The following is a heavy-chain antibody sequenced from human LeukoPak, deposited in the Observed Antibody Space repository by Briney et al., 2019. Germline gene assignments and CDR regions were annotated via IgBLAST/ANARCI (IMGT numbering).Heavy chain of an antibody. CDR2: IKPDGREK. V-gene: IGHV3-7*01. J-gene: IGHJ3*02. CDR1: GFSFSSYW. CDR3: ARVRSNLRRVCAFDI. D-gene: IGHD2-8*01. Sequence: GSLRLSCEASGFSFSSYWMSWVRLAAGKGLEWVAHIKPDGREKFYIHSVRGRFSISRDNPTNSVYLQMNSLSPEDTAVYYCARVRSNLRRVCAFDIWGQGTVVTVSS.